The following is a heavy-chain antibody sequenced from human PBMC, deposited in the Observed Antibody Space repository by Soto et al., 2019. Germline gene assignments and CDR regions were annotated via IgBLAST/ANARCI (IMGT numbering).Heavy chain of an antibody. Sequence: GVXLRLSCATSGFTFSKARVGWVRHAPGKGLEWVGRIMSKTDGGTTDYAAPVKGRFTISRDDSKSTLYLQMNSLKTEDTAFYYCTTDSGMSPYSFDYWGQGTLVTVSS. CDR2: IMSKTDGGTT. J-gene: IGHJ4*02. CDR3: TTDSGMSPYSFDY. CDR1: GFTFSKAR. V-gene: IGHV3-15*01. D-gene: IGHD1-26*01.